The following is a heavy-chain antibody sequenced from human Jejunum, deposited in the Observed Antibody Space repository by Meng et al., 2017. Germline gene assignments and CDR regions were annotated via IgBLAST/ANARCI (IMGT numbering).Heavy chain of an antibody. CDR1: GGFASSGSYY. J-gene: IGHJ4*02. Sequence: QVTLQDSGPALVRPSETLSLTCTVSGGFASSGSYYWTWVRQSPGKGLEWIGYNFDNGRTNYNPSLKSRVTMSVDTSRNQFSLKLSSATAADTAVYYCARDNWGSIDYWGQGVLVTVSS. CDR3: ARDNWGSIDY. CDR2: NFDNGRT. D-gene: IGHD7-27*01. V-gene: IGHV4-61*01.